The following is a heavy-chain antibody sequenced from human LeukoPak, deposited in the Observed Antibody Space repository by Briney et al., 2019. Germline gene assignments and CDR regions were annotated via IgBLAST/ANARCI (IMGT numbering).Heavy chain of an antibody. CDR3: ARSVAGIHDY. D-gene: IGHD6-19*01. CDR2: IYTSGST. CDR1: GGSISSGSYY. J-gene: IGHJ4*02. Sequence: SETLSLTCTVSGGSISSGSYYWSWIRQPAGKGLEWLGRIYTSGSTNYNPSLKSRVTISVDTSKNQFSLKLSSVTAADTAVYYCARSVAGIHDYWGQGTLVTVSS. V-gene: IGHV4-61*02.